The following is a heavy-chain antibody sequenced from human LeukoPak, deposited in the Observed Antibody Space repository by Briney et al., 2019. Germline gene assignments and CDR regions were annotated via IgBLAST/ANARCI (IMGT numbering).Heavy chain of an antibody. D-gene: IGHD1-26*01. CDR3: AKGGYSGSYAGNYFDY. CDR2: ISSSSSTI. V-gene: IGHV3-48*01. Sequence: PGGSLRLSCAASGFTFSSYSMNWVRQAPGKGLEWVSYISSSSSTIYYADSVKGRFTISRDNSKNTLYLQMNSLRAEDTAVYYCAKGGYSGSYAGNYFDYWGQGTLVTVSS. J-gene: IGHJ4*02. CDR1: GFTFSSYS.